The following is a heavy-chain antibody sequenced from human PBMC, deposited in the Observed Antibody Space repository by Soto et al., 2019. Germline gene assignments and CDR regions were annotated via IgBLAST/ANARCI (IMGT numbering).Heavy chain of an antibody. CDR3: ARESWANPDY. J-gene: IGHJ4*02. CDR1: GFSMSDHF. V-gene: IGHV3-11*01. CDR2: ISDSDRGSAT. D-gene: IGHD3-10*01. Sequence: QVQLVESGGDLVKPGGSLRLSCAASGFSMSDHFMSWIRQAPGKGLEWVSYISDSDRGSATQYGDSVKGLFTISRDNGKNSLYLQMNSLRVEDTAVYYCARESWANPDYWGQGTLVTVSS.